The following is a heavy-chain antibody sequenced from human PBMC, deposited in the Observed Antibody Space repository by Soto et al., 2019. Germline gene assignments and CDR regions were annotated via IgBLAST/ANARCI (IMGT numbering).Heavy chain of an antibody. CDR2: IIPIFGTA. CDR3: ARAGIDSGSYFGLLYYYYGMDV. V-gene: IGHV1-69*13. J-gene: IGHJ6*02. Sequence: SVKLSCKASGGTFSSYAISCVRQAPGQGLEWMGGIIPIFGTANYAQKFQGRVTITADESTSTAYMELSSLRSEDTAVYYCARAGIDSGSYFGLLYYYYGMDVWGQGTTVTVSS. CDR1: GGTFSSYA. D-gene: IGHD1-26*01.